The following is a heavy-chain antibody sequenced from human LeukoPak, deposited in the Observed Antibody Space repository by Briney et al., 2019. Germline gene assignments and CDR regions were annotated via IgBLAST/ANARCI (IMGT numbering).Heavy chain of an antibody. D-gene: IGHD6-6*01. CDR2: IYSGGST. CDR1: GFTVSSNY. V-gene: IGHV3-53*01. Sequence: GGSLRLSCAASGFTVSSNYMSWVRQAPGKGLEWVSVIYSGGSTYYADSVKGRFTISRDNSKNTLYLQMNSLTAEDTAVYYCARDVADRGLKRFDPWGQGTPVTVSS. CDR3: ARDVADRGLKRFDP. J-gene: IGHJ5*02.